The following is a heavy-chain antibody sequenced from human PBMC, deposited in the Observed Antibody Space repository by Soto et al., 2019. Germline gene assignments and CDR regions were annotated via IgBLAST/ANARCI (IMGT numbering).Heavy chain of an antibody. J-gene: IGHJ4*02. V-gene: IGHV3-30*03. D-gene: IGHD1-26*01. CDR3: ARKNPGREWELPDY. Sequence: QVQLVESGGGVVQPGRSLRLSCAASGFAFSTYGMHWVRQAPGKGLEWVAVTTSDGARINYADSVKGRFTISRDNSMTTLYLQMNSLRIDDTAVYYCARKNPGREWELPDYWGQGTLVTVSS. CDR1: GFAFSTYG. CDR2: TTSDGARI.